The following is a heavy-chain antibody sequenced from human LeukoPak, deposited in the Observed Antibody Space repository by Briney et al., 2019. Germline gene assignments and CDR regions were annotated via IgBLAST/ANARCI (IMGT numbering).Heavy chain of an antibody. D-gene: IGHD3-16*01. CDR3: ARDLVSIIFTYGGASGCGY. Sequence: ASLTVSCKASGYSFSNYPIHWVRQAPGQGLEWMGWINPDNGNTKSSQQFQGRVTITRDTSASTAYMELSSLRSEDTAVYYCARDLVSIIFTYGGASGCGYWGQGNLVTVSS. V-gene: IGHV1-3*01. J-gene: IGHJ4*02. CDR1: GYSFSNYP. CDR2: INPDNGNT.